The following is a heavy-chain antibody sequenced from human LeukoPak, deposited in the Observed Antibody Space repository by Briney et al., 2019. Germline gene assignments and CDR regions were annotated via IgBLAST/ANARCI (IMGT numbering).Heavy chain of an antibody. CDR1: AGSFSGYY. J-gene: IGHJ4*02. Sequence: SETLSLTCAVYAGSFSGYYWSWIRHPPGKGLECIGEITPSGSTHYNPSLKSRVTISGDTSKNHFSLKLSSVTAADTAVYYCARARYYYGHCFDYWGQGTLVTVSS. V-gene: IGHV4-34*01. CDR3: ARARYYYGHCFDY. CDR2: ITPSGST. D-gene: IGHD3-10*01.